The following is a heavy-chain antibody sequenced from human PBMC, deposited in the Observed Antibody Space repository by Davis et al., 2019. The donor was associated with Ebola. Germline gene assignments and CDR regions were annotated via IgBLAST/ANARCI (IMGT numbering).Heavy chain of an antibody. D-gene: IGHD2-15*01. CDR3: AKGRVVVAATPFDY. CDR1: GFTFSSYA. Sequence: GESLKISCAASGFTFSSYAMSWVRQAPGKGLEWVSAISGSGGSTYYADSVKGRFTISRDNSKNTLYLQMNSLRAEDTAVYYCAKGRVVVAATPFDYWGQGTLVTVSS. J-gene: IGHJ4*02. CDR2: ISGSGGST. V-gene: IGHV3-23*01.